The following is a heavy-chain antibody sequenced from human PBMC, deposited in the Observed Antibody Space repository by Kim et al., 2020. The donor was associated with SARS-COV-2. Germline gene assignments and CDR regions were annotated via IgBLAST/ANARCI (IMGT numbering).Heavy chain of an antibody. CDR3: AIVASKLRFLNFEY. V-gene: IGHV3-23*01. Sequence: YADAVKGRFTISRDNSKNTLYLQLNSLRAEETAVYYCAIVASKLRFLNFEYWGQGTLVTV. D-gene: IGHD3-3*01. J-gene: IGHJ4*02.